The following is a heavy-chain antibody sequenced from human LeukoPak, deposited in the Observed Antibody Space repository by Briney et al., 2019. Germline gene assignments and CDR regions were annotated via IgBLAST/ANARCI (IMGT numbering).Heavy chain of an antibody. V-gene: IGHV3-7*04. J-gene: IGHJ3*02. CDR1: EFTYSRDW. CDR3: ARALSSSWYFYAFDI. D-gene: IGHD6-13*01. Sequence: TGGALRLSCSASEFTYSRDWMSGVREAPGRGLEGVANINQEGSEKFYVDSVKGRFTICRDNAKNSLYLQMSSLRAEDAAVYYCARALSSSWYFYAFDIWGQGTTVTVSS. CDR2: INQEGSEK.